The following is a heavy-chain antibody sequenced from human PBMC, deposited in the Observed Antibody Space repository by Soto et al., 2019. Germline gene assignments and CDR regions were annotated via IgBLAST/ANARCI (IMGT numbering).Heavy chain of an antibody. V-gene: IGHV3-7*03. CDR2: IRPDGSET. J-gene: IGHJ4*02. Sequence: EVQLVQSGGGLVQPGGSLRLSCVGSGFTFTDFYMNWVRQAPGKGLEWVANIRPDGSETNHLESVKGRFTTSRDNAKNSLFPQMNMLRAEGTAVNFLAGWGGHDYNYWGQGILVTVSS. D-gene: IGHD4-4*01. CDR1: GFTFTDFY. CDR3: AGWGGHDYNY.